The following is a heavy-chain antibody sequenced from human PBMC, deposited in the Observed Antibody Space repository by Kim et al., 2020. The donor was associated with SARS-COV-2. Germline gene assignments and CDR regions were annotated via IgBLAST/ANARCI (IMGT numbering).Heavy chain of an antibody. D-gene: IGHD3-10*01. CDR3: ARDRSGSGSPLYYYYDMDV. V-gene: IGHV4-59*01. J-gene: IGHJ6*02. CDR2: IYYSGHT. Sequence: SETLSLTCTVSGDSINNYYWSWIRQPPGKGLEWIGYIYYSGHTDYNPSLKSRVTISLDRSKNQFSLNLTSVTAADTAVYYCARDRSGSGSPLYYYYDMDVWGQGTTVTVSS. CDR1: GDSINNYY.